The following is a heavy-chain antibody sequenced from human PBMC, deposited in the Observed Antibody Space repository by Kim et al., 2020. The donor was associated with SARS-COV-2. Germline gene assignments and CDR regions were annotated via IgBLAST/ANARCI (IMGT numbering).Heavy chain of an antibody. V-gene: IGHV1-2*02. CDR3: ARVRQDY. J-gene: IGHJ4*02. Sequence: NSGGTNYAQKFQGRVTMTRDTSISTAYMELSRLRSDDTAVYYCARVRQDYWGQGTLVTVSS. CDR2: NSGGT.